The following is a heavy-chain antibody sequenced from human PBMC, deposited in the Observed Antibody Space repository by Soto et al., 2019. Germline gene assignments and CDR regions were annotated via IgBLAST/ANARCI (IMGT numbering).Heavy chain of an antibody. V-gene: IGHV1-69*13. Sequence: SVKVSCKASGGTFSSYAISWVRQAPGQGLEWMGGIIPIFGTANYAQKFQGRVTITADESTSTAYMELSSLRSEDTAVYYCAGDYAILTGYGMDVWGQGTTVTVSS. CDR1: GGTFSSYA. CDR3: AGDYAILTGYGMDV. CDR2: IIPIFGTA. D-gene: IGHD3-9*01. J-gene: IGHJ6*02.